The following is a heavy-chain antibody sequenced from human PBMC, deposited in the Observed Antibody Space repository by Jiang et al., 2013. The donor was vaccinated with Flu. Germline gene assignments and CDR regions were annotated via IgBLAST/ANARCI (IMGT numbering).Heavy chain of an antibody. CDR1: GDSVSRNVAS. CDR3: ARGSGDSSLH. V-gene: IGHV6-1*01. J-gene: IGHJ4*02. Sequence: QTLSLTCVISGDSVSRNVASWNWIRQSPSRGLEWLGRTYYRSKWYYDYTLSVQSRITINPDTSKNQFSLQLNSVTPEDTAVYYCARGSGDSSLHWGRGTLVTVSS. D-gene: IGHD6-19*01. CDR2: TYYRSKWYY.